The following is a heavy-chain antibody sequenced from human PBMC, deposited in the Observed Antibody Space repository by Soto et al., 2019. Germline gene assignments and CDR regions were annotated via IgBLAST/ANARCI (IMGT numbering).Heavy chain of an antibody. J-gene: IGHJ5*02. D-gene: IGHD2-15*01. CDR3: ARGRVVVVAATYWFDP. V-gene: IGHV4-31*03. Sequence: QVQLQESGPGLVKPSQTLSLTCTVSGGSISSGGYYWSWIRQHPGKGLEWIGYIYYSGSTYYNPSLKSRVTISVDTSKNQFSLKLSSVTAADTAVYYCARGRVVVVAATYWFDPWGQGTLVTVSS. CDR1: GGSISSGGYY. CDR2: IYYSGST.